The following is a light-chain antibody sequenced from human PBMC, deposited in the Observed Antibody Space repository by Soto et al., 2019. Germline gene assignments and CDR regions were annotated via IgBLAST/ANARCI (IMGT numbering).Light chain of an antibody. CDR2: AAS. J-gene: IGKJ1*01. V-gene: IGKV1-39*01. CDR1: QPISDY. Sequence: DIQMTQSPSSLSAFVGDRVTITCRTSQPISDYLNWYQQKPGKAPKLLIYAASNLQSGVPSRFSASGSGTDFTITLNSLQPEDFATYYCQQAYSTPWTFGQGTTVEIK. CDR3: QQAYSTPWT.